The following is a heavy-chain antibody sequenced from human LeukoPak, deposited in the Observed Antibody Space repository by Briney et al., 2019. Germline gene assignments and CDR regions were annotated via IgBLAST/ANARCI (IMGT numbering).Heavy chain of an antibody. Sequence: SETLSLTCTVSGGSISPYYWSWIRQPPGKGLEWIGNLYYSGSTNYNPSLKSRVTISVDTSKSQFSLKLSSVTAADTAVYYCARFMTTVTTLGIANYFYYRGQGTLVTVSS. CDR2: LYYSGST. CDR3: ARFMTTVTTLGIANYFYY. V-gene: IGHV4-59*08. D-gene: IGHD4-17*01. CDR1: GGSISPYY. J-gene: IGHJ4*02.